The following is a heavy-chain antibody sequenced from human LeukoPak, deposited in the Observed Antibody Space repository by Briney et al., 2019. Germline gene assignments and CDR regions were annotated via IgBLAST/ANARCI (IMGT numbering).Heavy chain of an antibody. CDR2: IKQDGNNK. D-gene: IGHD4-17*01. Sequence: PGGSLRLSCAASGFTFSSHWMNWVRQAPGKGLEWVANIKQDGNNKYYADSVKGRFTISRDSSKNTMYLQMNSLRAEDTAVYYCAREHTTVTSLLDYWGQGTLVTVSS. V-gene: IGHV3-7*01. J-gene: IGHJ4*02. CDR3: AREHTTVTSLLDY. CDR1: GFTFSSHW.